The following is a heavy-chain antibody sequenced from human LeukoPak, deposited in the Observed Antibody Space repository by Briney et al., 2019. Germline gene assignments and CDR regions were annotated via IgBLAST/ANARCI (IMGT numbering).Heavy chain of an antibody. CDR1: GYTFTGYY. CDR3: ARGRIAVAGTMVLVY. V-gene: IGHV1-2*02. D-gene: IGHD6-19*01. CDR2: INPNSGGT. J-gene: IGHJ4*02. Sequence: GASVKVSCKASGYTFTGYYIHWVRQAPGQGLEWMGWINPNSGGTNYAQKFQGRVTMTRDTSISTAYMELSRLRSDDTAVYYCARGRIAVAGTMVLVYWGQGTLVTVSS.